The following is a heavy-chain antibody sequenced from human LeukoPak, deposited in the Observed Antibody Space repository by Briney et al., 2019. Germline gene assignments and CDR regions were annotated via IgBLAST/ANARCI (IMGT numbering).Heavy chain of an antibody. D-gene: IGHD2-8*01. CDR2: IKQDGSEK. CDR3: ARDRANGYYYMDV. CDR1: GFTFSDYY. Sequence: GGSLRLSCAASGFTFSDYYMSWVRQAPGKGLEWVAAIKQDGSEKDYVDSVKGRFTISRDNAKNSLYLQMNSLRAEDTAVYYCARDRANGYYYMDVWGKGTTVTVSS. J-gene: IGHJ6*03. V-gene: IGHV3-7*01.